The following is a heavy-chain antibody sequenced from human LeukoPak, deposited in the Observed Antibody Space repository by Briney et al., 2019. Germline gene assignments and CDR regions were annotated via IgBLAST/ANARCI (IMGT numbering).Heavy chain of an antibody. CDR2: IYYSGST. Sequence: SQTLSLTCTVSGGSISSGDYYWSWIRQPPGTGLEWIGYIYYSGSTYYNPSLKSRVTISVDTSKNQFSLKLSSVTAADTAVYYCSCYSGLDAFGIWGQGTMVTVSS. J-gene: IGHJ3*02. V-gene: IGHV4-30-4*01. D-gene: IGHD2-15*01. CDR3: SCYSGLDAFGI. CDR1: GGSISSGDYY.